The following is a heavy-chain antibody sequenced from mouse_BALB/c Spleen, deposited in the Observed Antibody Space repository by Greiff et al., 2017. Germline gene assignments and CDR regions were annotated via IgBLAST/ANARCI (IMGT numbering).Heavy chain of an antibody. CDR3: ARTDGMDY. Sequence: EVKLVESGAELVKPGASVKLSCTASGFNIKDTYMHWVKQRPEQGLEWIGRIDPANGNTKYDPKFQGKATITADTSSNTAYLQLSSLTSEDTAVYYCARTDGMDYWGQGTSVTVSS. V-gene: IGHV14-3*02. CDR2: IDPANGNT. CDR1: GFNIKDTY. J-gene: IGHJ4*01.